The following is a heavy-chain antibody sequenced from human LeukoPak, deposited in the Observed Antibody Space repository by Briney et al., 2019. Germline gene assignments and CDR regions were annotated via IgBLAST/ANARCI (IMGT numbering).Heavy chain of an antibody. V-gene: IGHV3-48*03. CDR3: AREGGSKNWFDP. J-gene: IGHJ5*02. CDR2: VTSSGGTT. CDR1: GFTFKNYA. Sequence: GGSLRLSCTASGFTFKNYAMNWVRQAPGKGLEWISYVTSSGGTTYYADSVKGRFTISRDNAKNSLYLQMNSLRAEDTAVYYCAREGGSKNWFDPWGQGTLVTVSS. D-gene: IGHD1-26*01.